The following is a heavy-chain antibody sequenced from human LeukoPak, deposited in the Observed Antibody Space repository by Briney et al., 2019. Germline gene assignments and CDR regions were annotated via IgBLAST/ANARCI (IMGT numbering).Heavy chain of an antibody. CDR3: ARRNYYDSSGYYHGWYFDL. D-gene: IGHD3-22*01. CDR2: IYYSGST. Sequence: PSETLSLTCTVSGDSISSYYWSWIRQPPGKGLEWIGYIYYSGSTNYNPSLKSRVTISVDTSKNQFSLKLSSVTAADTAVYYCARRNYYDSSGYYHGWYFDLWGRGTLVTVSS. CDR1: GDSISSYY. J-gene: IGHJ2*01. V-gene: IGHV4-59*08.